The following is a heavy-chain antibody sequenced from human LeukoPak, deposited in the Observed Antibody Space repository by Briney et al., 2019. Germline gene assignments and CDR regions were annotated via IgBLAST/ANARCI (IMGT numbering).Heavy chain of an antibody. CDR3: ARDLGYYDSSGYWDY. CDR2: INPNSGGT. Sequence: ASVKVSCKASGYTFTGYYMHWVRQAPGQGLEWMGWINPNSGGTNYAQKFQGRVTMTRDTSISTAYMELSRLRSDDTAVYYCARDLGYYDSSGYWDYWGQGTLVTVSS. D-gene: IGHD3-22*01. J-gene: IGHJ4*02. V-gene: IGHV1-2*02. CDR1: GYTFTGYY.